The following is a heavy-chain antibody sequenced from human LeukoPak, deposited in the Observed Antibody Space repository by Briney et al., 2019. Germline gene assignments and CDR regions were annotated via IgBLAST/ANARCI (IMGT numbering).Heavy chain of an antibody. V-gene: IGHV4-59*01. CDR1: GGSISSYY. CDR3: ARVRDYYDSSGYYSDIGYFDY. D-gene: IGHD3-22*01. CDR2: IYYSGST. Sequence: SETLSLTCTVSGGSISSYYWSWLRQPPGKGLEWIGYIYYSGSTNYNPSLKSRVTISVDTSKNQFSLKLSSVTAADTAVYYCARVRDYYDSSGYYSDIGYFDYWGQGTLVTVSS. J-gene: IGHJ4*02.